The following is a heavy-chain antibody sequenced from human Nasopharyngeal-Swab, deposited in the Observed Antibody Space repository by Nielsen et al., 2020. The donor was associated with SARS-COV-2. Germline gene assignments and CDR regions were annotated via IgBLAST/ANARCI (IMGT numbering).Heavy chain of an antibody. CDR3: ARDGYNWRFDY. D-gene: IGHD5-24*01. J-gene: IGHJ4*02. CDR1: GYTFTSYA. CDR2: INAGNGKT. V-gene: IGHV1-3*01. Sequence: ASVKVSCKASGYTFTSYAMHWVRQAPGQRLEWMGWINAGNGKTKSSQKFQGRVTITRDTSASTAYMELSSLRSEDTAVYYCARDGYNWRFDYWGQGTLVSVSS.